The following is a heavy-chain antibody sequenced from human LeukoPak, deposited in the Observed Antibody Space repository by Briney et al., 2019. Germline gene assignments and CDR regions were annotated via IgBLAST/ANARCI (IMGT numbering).Heavy chain of an antibody. Sequence: PSETLSLTCTVSGYSISSGYYWGWIRQPPGKGLEWIATIYHSGSTYYNPSLKSRVTISVDTSKNQFSLKLSSVTAADTAVYYCAGGHERWPLAKGAFDIWGQGTMVTVSS. D-gene: IGHD4-23*01. CDR1: GYSISSGYY. J-gene: IGHJ3*02. CDR2: IYHSGST. CDR3: AGGHERWPLAKGAFDI. V-gene: IGHV4-38-2*02.